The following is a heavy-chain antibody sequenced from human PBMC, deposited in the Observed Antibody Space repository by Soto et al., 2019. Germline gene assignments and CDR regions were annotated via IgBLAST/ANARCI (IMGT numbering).Heavy chain of an antibody. Sequence: ASVKVSCKVSGYTLTGTSMHWVRQSPGKGLEWMGGFDPEDAETFYAQKFQGRVTMTEGSSTDTAYMELRSLRSDDTAVYYCARDGTSLDYWGQGTLVTVSS. CDR2: FDPEDAET. J-gene: IGHJ4*02. D-gene: IGHD1-1*01. CDR1: GYTLTGTS. V-gene: IGHV1-24*01. CDR3: ARDGTSLDY.